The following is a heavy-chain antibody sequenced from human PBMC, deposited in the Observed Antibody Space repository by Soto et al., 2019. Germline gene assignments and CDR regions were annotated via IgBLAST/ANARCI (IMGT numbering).Heavy chain of an antibody. V-gene: IGHV1-3*01. Sequence: ASVKVSFKASGYTFTSYAMHWVRQAPGQRLEWMGWINAGNGNTKYSQKFQGRVTITRDTSASTAYMELSSLRSEDTAVYYCARGYDILTGYSQRDYYYGMDVWGQGTTVTVSS. CDR1: GYTFTSYA. J-gene: IGHJ6*02. CDR2: INAGNGNT. CDR3: ARGYDILTGYSQRDYYYGMDV. D-gene: IGHD3-9*01.